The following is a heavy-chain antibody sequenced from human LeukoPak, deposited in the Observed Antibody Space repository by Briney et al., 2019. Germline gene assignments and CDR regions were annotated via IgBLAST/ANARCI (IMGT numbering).Heavy chain of an antibody. Sequence: SETLSLTCAVSNYPITSDYYWVWIRQPPGQGLEWIGQIFHSGIAHYNPSLKSRVTMSVDTSRSQFSVNLNSVTAADTAVYFCGRVGLGTAYNRFYYYMDVWGKGTTVTVSS. CDR2: IFHSGIA. CDR1: NYPITSDYY. J-gene: IGHJ6*03. V-gene: IGHV4-38-2*01. D-gene: IGHD3-16*02. CDR3: GRVGLGTAYNRFYYYMDV.